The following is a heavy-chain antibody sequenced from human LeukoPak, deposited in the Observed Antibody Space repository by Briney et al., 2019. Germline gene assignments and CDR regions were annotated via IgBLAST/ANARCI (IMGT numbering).Heavy chain of an antibody. CDR3: ASDREPNMAAGPDLGWFDP. D-gene: IGHD6-6*01. CDR2: INRDGSTT. CDR1: GVTFSNYW. J-gene: IGHJ5*02. Sequence: GGSLRLSCAASGVTFSNYWVHSVRQAPGKGLVWVSRINRDGSTTTYADSVKGRFTISRDNPKNTLFLQMNSLGAEDTAVYYCASDREPNMAAGPDLGWFDPWGRGILVTVSS. V-gene: IGHV3-74*01.